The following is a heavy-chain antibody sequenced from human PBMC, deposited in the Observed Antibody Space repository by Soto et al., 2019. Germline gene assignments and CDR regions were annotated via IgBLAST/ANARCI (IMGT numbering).Heavy chain of an antibody. D-gene: IGHD2-2*02. J-gene: IGHJ6*02. V-gene: IGHV1-69*06. CDR1: GGTFSSYA. Sequence: GASVKVSCKASGGTFSSYAISWVRQAPGQGLEWTGGIIPIFGTANYAQKFQGRVTITADKSTSTAYMELSSLRSEDTAVYYCARGYCSSTSCYRGFYYYYGMDVWGQGTTVTVSS. CDR3: ARGYCSSTSCYRGFYYYYGMDV. CDR2: IIPIFGTA.